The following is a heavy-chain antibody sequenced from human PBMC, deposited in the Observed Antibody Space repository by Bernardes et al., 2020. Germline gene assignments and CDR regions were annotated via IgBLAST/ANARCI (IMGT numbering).Heavy chain of an antibody. J-gene: IGHJ4*02. CDR1: GGSISSYY. Sequence: LSLTCTVSGGSISSYYWSWIRQPPGKGLEWIGYIYKSGSTNYNPSLKSRVTISLDTSKNQFSLKVSSVTAADTAVYYCAREDGYNSLFINYWGQGTLVTVSS. CDR3: AREDGYNSLFINY. CDR2: IYKSGST. D-gene: IGHD5-12*01. V-gene: IGHV4-59*01.